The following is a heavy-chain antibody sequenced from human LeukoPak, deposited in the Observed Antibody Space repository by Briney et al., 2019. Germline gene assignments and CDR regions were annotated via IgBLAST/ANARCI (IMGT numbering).Heavy chain of an antibody. CDR1: GYTFTSYG. CDR3: ARMELPYYFDY. D-gene: IGHD1-26*01. CDR2: ISAYYGNT. V-gene: IGHV1-18*01. Sequence: GASVKVSCKASGYTFTSYGISWVRQAPGQGLEWMGWISAYYGNTNYAQKLQGRVTMTTDTSTSTAYLELRSLRSDDTAVYYCARMELPYYFDYWGQGTLVTVSS. J-gene: IGHJ4*02.